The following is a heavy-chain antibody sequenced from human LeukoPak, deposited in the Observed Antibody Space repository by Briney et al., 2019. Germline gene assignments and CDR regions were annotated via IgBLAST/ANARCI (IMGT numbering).Heavy chain of an antibody. D-gene: IGHD3-22*01. CDR3: AKSHDSSGSDY. Sequence: GGSLRLSCAASGFTFSSYVMSWVRQAPGKGLEWVSAISGSGGSTYYADSVKGRFTISRDNSKDTLYMQMNSLRAEDTAVYYCAKSHDSSGSDYWGQGTLVTVSS. J-gene: IGHJ4*02. V-gene: IGHV3-23*01. CDR1: GFTFSSYV. CDR2: ISGSGGST.